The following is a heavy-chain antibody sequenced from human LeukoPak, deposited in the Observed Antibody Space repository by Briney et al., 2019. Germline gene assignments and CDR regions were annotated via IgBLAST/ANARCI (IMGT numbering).Heavy chain of an antibody. V-gene: IGHV3-30*18. CDR3: AKDYYYEVYGMDV. J-gene: IGHJ6*02. D-gene: IGHD3-22*01. CDR2: ISYDGSNK. CDR1: GFTFSSYG. Sequence: PGGSLRLSCAASGFTFSSYGMHWVRQAPGKGLEWVAVISYDGSNKYYADSVKGRFTISRDNSKNTLYLQMNSLGAEDTAVYYCAKDYYYEVYGMDVWGQGTTVTVSS.